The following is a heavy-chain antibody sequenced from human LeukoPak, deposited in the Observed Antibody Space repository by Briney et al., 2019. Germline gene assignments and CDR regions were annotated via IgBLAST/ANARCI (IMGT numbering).Heavy chain of an antibody. D-gene: IGHD5/OR15-5a*01. J-gene: IGHJ5*02. V-gene: IGHV1-2*02. CDR3: ATSSCVTHTRDP. CDR2: INPHSGAT. CDR1: GYGFSDVY. Sequence: ASVKVSCKASGYGFSDVYFNWVRQAPGQGLEWMGWINPHSGATNYAQRFQGRVSMDASFDTAYMELSRLTSDDTAVDYCATSSCVTHTRDPWGQGTLVTVSS.